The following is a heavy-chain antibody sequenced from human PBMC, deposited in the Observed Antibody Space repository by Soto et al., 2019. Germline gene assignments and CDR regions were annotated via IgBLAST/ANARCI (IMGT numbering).Heavy chain of an antibody. CDR3: ARRAVTTYHFFDY. CDR1: GFTFSSFD. Sequence: PGGSLRLSCATSGFTFSSFDMDWVRQAPGKGLEWVSSIHRASTYIYYADSVRGRFTISRDNAKSSLCLQMNSLTVEDTAVYYCARRAVTTYHFFDYWGQGALVTVSS. J-gene: IGHJ4*02. CDR2: IHRASTYI. V-gene: IGHV3-21*06. D-gene: IGHD4-17*01.